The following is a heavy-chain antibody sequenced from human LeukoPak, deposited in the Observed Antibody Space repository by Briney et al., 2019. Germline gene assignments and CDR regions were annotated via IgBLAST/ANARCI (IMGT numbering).Heavy chain of an antibody. CDR1: GGSISSSSYY. CDR2: IYTSGST. D-gene: IGHD3-10*01. Sequence: TLSLTCTVSGGSISSSSYYWGWIRQPAGKGLEWIGRIYTSGSTNYNPSLKSRVTISVDTSKNQFSLKLSSVTAADTAVYYCAIRYIYYCSGSREYWGQGTLVTVSS. CDR3: AIRYIYYCSGSREY. J-gene: IGHJ4*02. V-gene: IGHV4-61*02.